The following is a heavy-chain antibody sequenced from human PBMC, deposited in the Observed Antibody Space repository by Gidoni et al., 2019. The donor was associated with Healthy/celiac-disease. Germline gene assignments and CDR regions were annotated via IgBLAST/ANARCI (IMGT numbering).Heavy chain of an antibody. CDR2: INAGNGNT. V-gene: IGHV1-3*01. CDR3: ARAPRNYAYYFDY. CDR1: VFTFTSYA. Sequence: QLQLVQSGAEVQQPRASVKVSCKASVFTFTSYAMHWVRQAPGQRLEWMGWINAGNGNTKYSQKFQGRVTITRDTSASTAYMELSSVRSEDTAVYYCARAPRNYAYYFDYWGQGTLVTVSS. J-gene: IGHJ4*02. D-gene: IGHD1-7*01.